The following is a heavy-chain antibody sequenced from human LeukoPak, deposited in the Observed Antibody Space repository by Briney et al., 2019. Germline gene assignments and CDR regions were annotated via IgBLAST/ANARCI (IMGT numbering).Heavy chain of an antibody. CDR1: GFTFSSYS. J-gene: IGHJ4*02. D-gene: IGHD1-26*01. CDR3: ARSLVGATIFDY. Sequence: GGSLRLSCAASGFTFSSYSMNWVRQDPGKGLEWVSSISSNSIYIFYADSLRGRFTISRHNAKNSVYLQMSSLRAEDTAVYYCARSLVGATIFDYWGQGTLVTVSS. V-gene: IGHV3-21*01. CDR2: ISSNSIYI.